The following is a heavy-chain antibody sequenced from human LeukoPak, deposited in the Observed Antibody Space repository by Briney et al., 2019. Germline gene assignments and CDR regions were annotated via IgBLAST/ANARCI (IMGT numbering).Heavy chain of an antibody. Sequence: KSSQTLSLTCTVSGGSISSGSYYWSWIRQPAGKGLEWIGRIYTSGSTNYNPSLKSRVTISVDTPKNQFSLKLSSVTAADTAVYYCARNDYDFLGYFDYWGQGTLVTVSS. CDR3: ARNDYDFLGYFDY. J-gene: IGHJ4*02. D-gene: IGHD3-3*01. CDR2: IYTSGST. CDR1: GGSISSGSYY. V-gene: IGHV4-61*02.